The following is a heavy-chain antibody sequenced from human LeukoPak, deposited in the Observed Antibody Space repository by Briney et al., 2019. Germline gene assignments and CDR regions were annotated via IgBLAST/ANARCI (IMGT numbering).Heavy chain of an antibody. V-gene: IGHV1-8*01. J-gene: IGHJ6*03. D-gene: IGHD3-3*01. CDR1: GYTFTSYD. CDR3: AKVGFLEWPLTPYYYYMDV. CDR2: MNPNSGNT. Sequence: WASVKVSCKASGYTFTSYDINWVRQATGQGLEWMGWMNPNSGNTGYAQKFQGRVTMTRNTSISTAYMELSSLRSEDTAVYYCAKVGFLEWPLTPYYYYMDVWGKGTTVTVSS.